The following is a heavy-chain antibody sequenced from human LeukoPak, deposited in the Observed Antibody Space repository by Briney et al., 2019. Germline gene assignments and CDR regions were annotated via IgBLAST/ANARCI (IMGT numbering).Heavy chain of an antibody. V-gene: IGHV4-61*02. Sequence: SETLSLTCTVSGGSISSGSYYWSWIRQPAGKGLEWIGRIYTSGSTNYNPSLKSRVTISVDTSKNQFSLKLSSVTAADTAVYYCAREIGRLHQTFDYWGQGTLVTVSS. J-gene: IGHJ4*02. CDR2: IYTSGST. D-gene: IGHD4-11*01. CDR1: GGSISSGSYY. CDR3: AREIGRLHQTFDY.